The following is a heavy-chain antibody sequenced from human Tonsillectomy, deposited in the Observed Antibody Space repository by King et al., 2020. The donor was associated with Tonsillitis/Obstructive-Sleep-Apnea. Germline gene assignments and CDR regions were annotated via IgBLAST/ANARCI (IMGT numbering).Heavy chain of an antibody. CDR1: GGSISSGGYY. CDR3: ARYHCSSTSCYTFGYFDY. Sequence: VQLQESGPGLVKPSQTLSLTCTVSGGSISSGGYYWSWIRQHPGKGLEWNGYIYYSGSTYYNPSLKSRVTISVDTSKNQFSLKLSSVTAADTAVYYCARYHCSSTSCYTFGYFDYWGQGTLVTVSS. CDR2: IYYSGST. V-gene: IGHV4-31*03. D-gene: IGHD2-2*02. J-gene: IGHJ4*02.